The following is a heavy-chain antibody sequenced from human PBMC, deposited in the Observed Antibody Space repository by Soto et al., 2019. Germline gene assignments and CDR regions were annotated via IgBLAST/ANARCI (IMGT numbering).Heavy chain of an antibody. Sequence: PGGSLRLSCAASGFTFSDFAMSWVRKAPGKGLEWVSTFTAAGRNTFYADSVKGRFTISRDNSKSTLYLHVNSLRVDDTAVYYCPKMGGENLPKLLNVWGHGTLVTVSS. D-gene: IGHD3-16*01. CDR2: FTAAGRNT. V-gene: IGHV3-23*01. CDR1: GFTFSDFA. CDR3: PKMGGENLPKLLNV. J-gene: IGHJ1*01.